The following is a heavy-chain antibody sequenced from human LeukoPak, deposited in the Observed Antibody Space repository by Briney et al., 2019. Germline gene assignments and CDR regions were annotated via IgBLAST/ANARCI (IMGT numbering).Heavy chain of an antibody. Sequence: ASVKVSCKVSGYTLTELSMHWVRQAPGKGLEWMGGFDPEGGETIYAQKFQGRVTMTEDTSTDTAYMELSSLRSEDTAVYYCATGRWQYYDSSGYTVDWGQGTLVTVSS. D-gene: IGHD3-22*01. CDR2: FDPEGGET. CDR3: ATGRWQYYDSSGYTVD. CDR1: GYTLTELS. V-gene: IGHV1-24*01. J-gene: IGHJ4*02.